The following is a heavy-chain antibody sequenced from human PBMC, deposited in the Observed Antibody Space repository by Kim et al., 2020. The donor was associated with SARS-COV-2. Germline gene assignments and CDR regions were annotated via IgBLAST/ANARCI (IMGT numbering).Heavy chain of an antibody. V-gene: IGHV4-59*09. CDR2: T. Sequence: TNSNPSLKRRVNISVDTSKSQVSLKLTSVAAADTAVYYCARGGVAWTVDYWGQGTLVTVSS. CDR3: ARGGVAWTVDY. J-gene: IGHJ4*02. D-gene: IGHD5-12*01.